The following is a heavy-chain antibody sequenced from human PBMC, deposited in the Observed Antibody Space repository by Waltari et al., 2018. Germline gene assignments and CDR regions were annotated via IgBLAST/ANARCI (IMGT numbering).Heavy chain of an antibody. CDR2: IQTGGAT. D-gene: IGHD1-26*01. J-gene: IGHJ6*02. Sequence: EVQLEESGGGLIQHGGSLRLSCAASGFTVSTKYMTWVRQAPGKGLAWVSVIQTGGATYYADSVKGRFTMSRDNSKNTLDLQMNSLRAEDTAVYYCARVGTHTLYGMDVWGQGTTVTVSS. CDR1: GFTVSTKY. V-gene: IGHV3-53*01. CDR3: ARVGTHTLYGMDV.